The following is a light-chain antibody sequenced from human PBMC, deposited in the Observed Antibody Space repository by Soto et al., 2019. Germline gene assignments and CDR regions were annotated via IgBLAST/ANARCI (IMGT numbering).Light chain of an antibody. J-gene: IGLJ2*01. CDR1: SSDVGGYNY. CDR2: EVS. V-gene: IGLV2-14*01. Sequence: QSALTQPASVSGSPGQSITISCTGTSSDVGGYNYVSWYQQHPGKAPKLMIYEVSYRPSGVSHRFSGSKSGNTASLTISGLQAEDEADYYCTSYTSISTLVFGGGTKLTVL. CDR3: TSYTSISTLV.